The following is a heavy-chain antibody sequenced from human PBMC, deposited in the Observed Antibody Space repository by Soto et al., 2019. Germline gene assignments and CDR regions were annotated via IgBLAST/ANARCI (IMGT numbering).Heavy chain of an antibody. CDR1: GGTFSSYA. CDR2: IIPIFGTA. J-gene: IGHJ6*02. D-gene: IGHD2-15*01. Sequence: QVQLVQSGAEVKKPGSSVKVSCKASGGTFSSYAISWVRQAPGQGLEWMGGIIPIFGTANDAQKFQGRVTITADESTSTAYMELSSLRYEDTAVYYCARGDLGYCSGGSCSTYYYYYGMDVWGQGTTVTVSS. V-gene: IGHV1-69*01. CDR3: ARGDLGYCSGGSCSTYYYYYGMDV.